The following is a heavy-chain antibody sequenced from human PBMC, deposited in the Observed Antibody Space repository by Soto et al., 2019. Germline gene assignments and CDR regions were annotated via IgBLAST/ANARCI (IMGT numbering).Heavy chain of an antibody. CDR1: GYSFSTYS. D-gene: IGHD2-2*01. V-gene: IGHV5-51*01. CDR3: ANWRSSPWFDY. J-gene: IGHJ4*02. CDR2: IHSGDSNA. Sequence: GESLKISCKGSGYSFSTYSIGWVRQMPGKGLEWMGNIHSGDSNARYSPSFQGQVTISVDKSISTAYLQWSSLKASDTALYYCANWRSSPWFDYWGQGTLVTVSS.